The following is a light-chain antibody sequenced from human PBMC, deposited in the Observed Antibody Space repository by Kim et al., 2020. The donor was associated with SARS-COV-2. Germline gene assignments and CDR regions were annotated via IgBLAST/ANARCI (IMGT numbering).Light chain of an antibody. CDR1: QGISNY. V-gene: IGKV1-27*01. J-gene: IGKJ1*01. CDR2: AAS. CDR3: QKYNGAPRT. Sequence: ASVGDIVTIPCRASQGISNYLAWYQQKPGKVPKLLFYAASTLQSGVPSRFSGSGSVTDFTLTISSLQPEDVATYYCQKYNGAPRTFGQGTKVDI.